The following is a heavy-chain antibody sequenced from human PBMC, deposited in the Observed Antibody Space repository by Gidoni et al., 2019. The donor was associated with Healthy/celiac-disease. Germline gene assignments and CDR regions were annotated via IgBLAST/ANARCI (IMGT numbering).Heavy chain of an antibody. V-gene: IGHV3-30*18. D-gene: IGHD3-10*01. J-gene: IGHJ3*02. CDR1: GFTFSRSG. CDR2: ISYDGTNK. Sequence: QVQLVESGGGVVQPGRSLRLSCAASGFTFSRSGLPWVRQAPGKGLEWVAVISYDGTNKYYADSVKGRFTISRDNFKITLYLQMNSLRPEDTAVYYCAKDSWFGNEWGVGAFDIWGQGTMVTVSS. CDR3: AKDSWFGNEWGVGAFDI.